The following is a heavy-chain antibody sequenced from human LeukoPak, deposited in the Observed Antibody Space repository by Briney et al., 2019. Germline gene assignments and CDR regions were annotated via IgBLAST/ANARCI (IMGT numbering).Heavy chain of an antibody. V-gene: IGHV4-59*08. CDR1: IGSINSNF. CDR3: TRHRDYYDT. CDR2: IYDSGSA. D-gene: IGHD3-22*01. Sequence: KPSETLSLTCSVSIGSINSNFYTWIRQPPGKGLEWIGNIYDSGSAKYNPSLKSRVTISADTSKNQVSLKLTSVTAADTAVYFSTRHRDYYDTWGPGTLVTVSS. J-gene: IGHJ4*02.